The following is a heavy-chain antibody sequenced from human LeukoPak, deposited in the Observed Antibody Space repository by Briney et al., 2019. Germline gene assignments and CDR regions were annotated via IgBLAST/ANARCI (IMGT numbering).Heavy chain of an antibody. D-gene: IGHD6-19*01. V-gene: IGHV4-59*08. CDR1: GGPISSYY. Sequence: SETLSLTCTVSGGPISSYYWSWIRQPPGKGLEWIGYIYYSGSTNYNPSLKSRVTISVDTSKNQFSLKLSSVTAADTAVYYCARHLYSSGWPSSGYYYGMDVWGQGTTVTVSS. CDR3: ARHLYSSGWPSSGYYYGMDV. CDR2: IYYSGST. J-gene: IGHJ6*02.